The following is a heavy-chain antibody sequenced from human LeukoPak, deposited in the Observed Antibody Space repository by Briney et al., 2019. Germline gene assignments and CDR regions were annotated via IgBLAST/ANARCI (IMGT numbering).Heavy chain of an antibody. J-gene: IGHJ4*02. CDR3: ARLSYSSSNIDY. Sequence: SGPTLVKPTQTLTLTCTFSGFSLTTPGVGVGWIRQPPGKALDCLALIYWDDDKRYRPSLKHRLTITRDTSKSQVVLTMTNMDPVDTATYYCARLSYSSSNIDYWGQGTLVTVSS. CDR2: IYWDDDK. D-gene: IGHD2-21*01. V-gene: IGHV2-5*02. CDR1: GFSLTTPGVG.